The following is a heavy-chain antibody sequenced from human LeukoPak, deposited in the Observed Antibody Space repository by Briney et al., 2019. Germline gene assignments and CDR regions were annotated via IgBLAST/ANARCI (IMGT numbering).Heavy chain of an antibody. J-gene: IGHJ4*02. CDR3: AREGCGATSCYTNDS. V-gene: IGHV3-73*01. CDR1: GFTLSGSP. CDR2: IRSKGNSYEA. Sequence: GGSLKLSCAASGFTLSGSPIHWVRQASGKGLEWIGRIRSKGNSYEAAYAASVKGRFTTSRDDSENMTYLQMSSLRTEDTALYYCAREGCGATSCYTNDSWGQGTLVTVSS. D-gene: IGHD2-2*02.